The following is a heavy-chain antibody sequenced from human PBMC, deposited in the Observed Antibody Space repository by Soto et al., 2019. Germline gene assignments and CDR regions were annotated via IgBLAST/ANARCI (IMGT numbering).Heavy chain of an antibody. CDR3: AKEGPKYDSSGYYLAQYFQH. Sequence: PGGSLRLSCAASGFTFSSYAMSWVRQAPGKGLEWVSAISGSGGSTYYADSVKGRFTIPRDNSKNTLYLQMNSLRAEDTAVYYCAKEGPKYDSSGYYLAQYFQHWGQGTLVTVSS. V-gene: IGHV3-23*01. CDR1: GFTFSSYA. D-gene: IGHD3-22*01. J-gene: IGHJ1*01. CDR2: ISGSGGST.